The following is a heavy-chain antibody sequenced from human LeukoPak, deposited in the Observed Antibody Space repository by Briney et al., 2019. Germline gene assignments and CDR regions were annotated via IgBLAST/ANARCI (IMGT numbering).Heavy chain of an antibody. CDR1: GFTFSSYG. CDR3: GRMYCGGGKCYLSYFDY. D-gene: IGHD2-21*01. J-gene: IGHJ4*02. V-gene: IGHV3-7*04. Sequence: PGGSLRLSCAASGFTFSSYGMHWVRQAPGKGLEWVASISQDGSEKNYVDSVKGRFTISRDHARNSLYLQMNSLRGEDTAVYYCGRMYCGGGKCYLSYFDYWGQGTVVTVSS. CDR2: ISQDGSEK.